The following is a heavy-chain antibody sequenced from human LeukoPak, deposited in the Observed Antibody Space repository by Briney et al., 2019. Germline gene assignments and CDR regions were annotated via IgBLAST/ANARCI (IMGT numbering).Heavy chain of an antibody. J-gene: IGHJ4*02. CDR2: IKQDGSEK. V-gene: IGHV3-7*03. Sequence: GGSLRLSCAASGFTFSSYWMSWVRQAPGKGLEWVANIKQDGSEKYYVDSVKGRFTISRDNAKNSLYLQINSRRAEDTAVYYCTRDTPYGDFLFDYWGQGTLVTVSS. CDR1: GFTFSSYW. D-gene: IGHD4-17*01. CDR3: TRDTPYGDFLFDY.